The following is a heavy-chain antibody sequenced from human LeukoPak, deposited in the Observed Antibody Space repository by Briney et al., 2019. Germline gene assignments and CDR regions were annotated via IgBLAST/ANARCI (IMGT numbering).Heavy chain of an antibody. D-gene: IGHD3-3*01. Sequence: SETLSLTCAVSGYSISSGYYWGWIRQPPGKGPEWIGSIYHSGSTYYNPSLKSRVTISVDTSKNQFSLKLSSVTAADTAVYYCARHLTIFGVVIIPWIDYWGQGTLVTVSS. V-gene: IGHV4-38-2*01. CDR1: GYSISSGYY. CDR2: IYHSGST. CDR3: ARHLTIFGVVIIPWIDY. J-gene: IGHJ4*02.